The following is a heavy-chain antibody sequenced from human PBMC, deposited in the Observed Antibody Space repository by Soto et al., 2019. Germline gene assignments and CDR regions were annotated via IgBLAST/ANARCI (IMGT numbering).Heavy chain of an antibody. Sequence: ASVKVSCKASGYTFTSYAMHWVRQAPGQRLEWMGWINAGNGNTKYSQKFQGRVTITRDTSASTAYMELSSLRSEDTAVYYCARDLAGVGATVGGYYYGMDVWGQGTTVTVSS. CDR2: INAGNGNT. D-gene: IGHD1-26*01. V-gene: IGHV1-3*01. CDR3: ARDLAGVGATVGGYYYGMDV. CDR1: GYTFTSYA. J-gene: IGHJ6*02.